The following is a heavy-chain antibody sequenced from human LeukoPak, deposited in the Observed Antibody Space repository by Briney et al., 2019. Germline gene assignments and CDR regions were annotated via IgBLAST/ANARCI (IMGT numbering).Heavy chain of an antibody. CDR2: IYYSGST. CDR1: GGSISSGDYY. J-gene: IGHJ3*02. Sequence: SQTLSLTCTVSGGSISSGDYYWSWIRQPPGKGLEWIGYIYYSGSTYYNPSLKSRVTISVDTSKNQFSLKLSSVTAADTAVYYCARDQSYDSSGYYGNDAFDIWGQGTMVTVSS. D-gene: IGHD3-22*01. V-gene: IGHV4-30-4*01. CDR3: ARDQSYDSSGYYGNDAFDI.